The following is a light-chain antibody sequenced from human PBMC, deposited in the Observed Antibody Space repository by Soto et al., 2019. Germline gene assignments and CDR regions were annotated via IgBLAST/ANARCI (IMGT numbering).Light chain of an antibody. CDR3: QQYNDWPLT. CDR1: QSVIDN. CDR2: GAS. J-gene: IGKJ4*01. Sequence: EIVMTQSPATLSGSPGERATLSCRASQSVIDNLAWYQQKPAQAPRLLLYGASTRATGIAARFSGSGSGTDFTLTISSLQSEDFAVYYCQQYNDWPLTFGGGTKVEIK. V-gene: IGKV3D-15*01.